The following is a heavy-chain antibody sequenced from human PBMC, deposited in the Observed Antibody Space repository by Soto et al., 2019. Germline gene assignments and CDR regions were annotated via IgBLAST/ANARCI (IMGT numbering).Heavy chain of an antibody. V-gene: IGHV3-33*01. CDR3: ARVNGSGSYYNFFDY. CDR1: GFTFSSYG. CDR2: IWYDGSNK. D-gene: IGHD3-10*01. Sequence: QVQLVESGGGVVQPGRSLRLSCAASGFTFSSYGMHWVRQAPGKGLEWVAVIWYDGSNKYYADSVKGRFTISRDNSKNQLYLQLNSLRAEDTAVYYCARVNGSGSYYNFFDYWGQGTLVTVSS. J-gene: IGHJ4*02.